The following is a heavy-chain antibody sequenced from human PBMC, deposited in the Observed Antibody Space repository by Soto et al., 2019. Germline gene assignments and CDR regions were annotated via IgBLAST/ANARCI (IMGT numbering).Heavy chain of an antibody. CDR1: GFTFSDYY. V-gene: IGHV3-11*01. D-gene: IGHD5-12*01. J-gene: IGHJ4*02. Sequence: QVQLVESGGGLVKPGGSLRLSCAASGFTFSDYYMTWIRQAPGKGLQWVSSISSSGHTIDYADSVKGRFTISRDNANNSLFLQVNTLRAEDTAVYYCARLHMAYLRPGDDYWGQGTLVTVSS. CDR3: ARLHMAYLRPGDDY. CDR2: ISSSGHTI.